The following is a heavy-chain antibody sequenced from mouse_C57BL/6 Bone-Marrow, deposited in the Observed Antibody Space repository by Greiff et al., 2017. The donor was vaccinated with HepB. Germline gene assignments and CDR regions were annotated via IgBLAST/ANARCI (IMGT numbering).Heavy chain of an antibody. CDR1: GFSLSTFGMG. D-gene: IGHD2-4*01. J-gene: IGHJ1*03. Sequence: QVTLKESGPGILQPSQTLSLTCSFSGFSLSTFGMGVGWIRQPSGKGLEWLAHIWWDDDKYYNPALKSRLTISKDTSKNQVFLTSTNVDTADTATYYCARIDGYDYDWYFDVWGTGTTITVSS. CDR2: IWWDDDK. CDR3: ARIDGYDYDWYFDV. V-gene: IGHV8-8*01.